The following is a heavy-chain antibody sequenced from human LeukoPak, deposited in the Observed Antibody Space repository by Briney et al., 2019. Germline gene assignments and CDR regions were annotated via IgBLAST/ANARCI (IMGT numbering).Heavy chain of an antibody. CDR1: GGSISSYY. J-gene: IGHJ4*02. CDR3: ARRPSLVYFDY. Sequence: PSETLSLTCTVSGGSISSYYWSWIRQPPGKGLEWIGYIYYSGSTNYNPSLKSRVTISVDTSKNQFSLKLSSVTAADTAVYYCARRPSLVYFDYWGQGTLVTVSS. V-gene: IGHV4-59*01. D-gene: IGHD6-6*01. CDR2: IYYSGST.